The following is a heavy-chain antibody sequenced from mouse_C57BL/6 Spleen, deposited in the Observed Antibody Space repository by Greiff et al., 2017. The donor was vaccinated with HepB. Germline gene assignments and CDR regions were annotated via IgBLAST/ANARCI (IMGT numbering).Heavy chain of an antibody. CDR1: GFNIKDYY. CDR2: IDPEDGDT. CDR3: TRHYYGSHYAMDY. V-gene: IGHV14-1*01. Sequence: VQLKESGAELVRPGASVKLSCTASGFNIKDYYMHWVKQRPEQGLEWIGRIDPEDGDTEYAPKFQGKATMTADTSSNTAYLQLSSLTSEDTAVYYCTRHYYGSHYAMDYWGQGTSVTVSS. D-gene: IGHD1-1*01. J-gene: IGHJ4*01.